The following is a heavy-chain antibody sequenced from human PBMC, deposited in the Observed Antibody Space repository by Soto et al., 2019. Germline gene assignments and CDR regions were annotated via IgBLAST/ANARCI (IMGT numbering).Heavy chain of an antibody. CDR1: GFSFDRYW. V-gene: IGHV3-7*05. J-gene: IGHJ3*02. CDR3: ARGPRFWTGTTDAFDI. Sequence: GGSLRLSCAASGFSFDRYWMNWVRQAPGKGLEWVANIKQDGSEKNYVDSVESRFTISRDNAKSSLYLQMNSLRAEDTAVYYCARGPRFWTGTTDAFDIWGQGTMVTVSS. D-gene: IGHD3-9*01. CDR2: IKQDGSEK.